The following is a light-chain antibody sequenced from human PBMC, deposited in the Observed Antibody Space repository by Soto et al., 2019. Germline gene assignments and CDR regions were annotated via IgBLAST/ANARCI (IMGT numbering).Light chain of an antibody. V-gene: IGLV2-14*03. Sequence: QSALTQPASVSGSPGPSVTISHTGTSSDVGAYKYVSWYQKHPGKAPKLMIYGVSNRPSGVSNRFSGSKSGNTAFLTISVLQPEDEADYYCSSFTGPTTLDVFGTGTKVTVL. CDR1: SSDVGAYKY. CDR2: GVS. CDR3: SSFTGPTTLDV. J-gene: IGLJ1*01.